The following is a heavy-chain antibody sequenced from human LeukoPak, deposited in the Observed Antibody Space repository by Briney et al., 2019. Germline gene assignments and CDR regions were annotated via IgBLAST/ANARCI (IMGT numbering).Heavy chain of an antibody. V-gene: IGHV4-34*01. CDR3: ATLDLAWFDP. D-gene: IGHD5-12*01. Sequence: SETLSLTCAVYGGSFSGYYWSWIRQPPGKGLEWIREINHSGSTNYNPSLKSRVTISVDTSKNQFSLKLSSVTAADTAVYYCATLDLAWFDPWGQGTLVTVSS. CDR2: INHSGST. J-gene: IGHJ5*02. CDR1: GGSFSGYY.